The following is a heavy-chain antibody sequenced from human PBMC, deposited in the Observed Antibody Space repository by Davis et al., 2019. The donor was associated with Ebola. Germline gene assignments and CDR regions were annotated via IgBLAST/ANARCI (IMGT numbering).Heavy chain of an antibody. CDR3: AKDPTVTTFIYYYYGMDV. CDR1: GFTFSSYA. D-gene: IGHD4-17*01. J-gene: IGHJ6*02. V-gene: IGHV3-30*18. CDR2: ISYDGSNK. Sequence: GESLKISCAASGFTFSSYAMHWVRQAPGKGLEWVAVISYDGSNKYYADSVKGRFTISRDKSKNTLYLQMNSLRAEDTAVYYCAKDPTVTTFIYYYYGMDVWGQGTTVTVSS.